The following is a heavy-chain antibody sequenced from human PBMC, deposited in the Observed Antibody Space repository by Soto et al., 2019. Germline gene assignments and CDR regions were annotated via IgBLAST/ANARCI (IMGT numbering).Heavy chain of an antibody. CDR1: GFTFTNYG. V-gene: IGHV3-30*18. CDR2: ISYDGSNN. D-gene: IGHD2-15*01. J-gene: IGHJ4*02. Sequence: QVQLVESGGGVVQPGRSLSLSCVVSGFTFTNYGMHWVRQAPGKGLEGVATISYDGSNNYYADSVKGRFTISRDNSKNTVYLQRNSLREEDTAVCYCAKAEIYCNGGACYYEYWGQGALVTVSS. CDR3: AKAEIYCNGGACYYEY.